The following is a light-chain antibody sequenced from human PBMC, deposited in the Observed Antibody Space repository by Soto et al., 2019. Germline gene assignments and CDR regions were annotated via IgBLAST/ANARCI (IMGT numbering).Light chain of an antibody. CDR2: DAS. J-gene: IGKJ2*01. V-gene: IGKV1-5*01. CDR3: QHYYTYPYT. Sequence: DIQMTQSPSTLSASVGDSVSITCRASQRIGTWLTWYQQKPGKVPKLLIYDASHLTSGVPSRFSGSGSGTEFTLSISSLQPDDFATYYCQHYYTYPYTFCQGTKVEIK. CDR1: QRIGTW.